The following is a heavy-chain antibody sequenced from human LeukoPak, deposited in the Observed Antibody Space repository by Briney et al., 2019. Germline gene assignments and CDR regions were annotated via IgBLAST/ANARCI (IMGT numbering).Heavy chain of an antibody. CDR2: ISYDGTNK. CDR1: GFTFSSYG. J-gene: IGHJ4*02. Sequence: PGRSLRLSCAVSGFTFSSYGMHWVRQAPSKGLEWMAVISYDGTNKYYAASVKGRFTISRDNSKNTLYLQMNSLRAEDTAVYYCAKDLNYDFWSGLGNWGQGTLVTVSS. D-gene: IGHD3-3*01. V-gene: IGHV3-30*18. CDR3: AKDLNYDFWSGLGN.